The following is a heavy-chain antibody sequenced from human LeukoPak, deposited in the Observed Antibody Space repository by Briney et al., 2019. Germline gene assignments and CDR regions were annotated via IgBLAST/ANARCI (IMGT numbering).Heavy chain of an antibody. CDR1: GGSFSGYY. J-gene: IGHJ6*02. Sequence: SETLSLTCAVYGGSFSGYYWSWIRQPPGKGLEWIGEINHSGSTNYNPSLKSRVTISVDTSKNQFSLKLSSVTAADTAVYYCARNSGRQWLVSTPARPYYYYYGMDVWGQGITVTVSS. D-gene: IGHD6-19*01. CDR3: ARNSGRQWLVSTPARPYYYYYGMDV. V-gene: IGHV4-34*01. CDR2: INHSGST.